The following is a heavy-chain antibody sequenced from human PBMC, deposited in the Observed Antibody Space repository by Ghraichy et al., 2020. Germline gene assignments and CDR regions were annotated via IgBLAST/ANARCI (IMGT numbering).Heavy chain of an antibody. J-gene: IGHJ4*02. D-gene: IGHD2-15*01. CDR2: ISGSGGST. CDR1: GFTFSSYA. Sequence: GGSLRLSCAASGFTFSSYAMSWVRQAPGKGLEWVSAISGSGGSTYYADSVKGRFTISRDNSKNTLYLQMNSLRAEDTAVYYCAKAGRFEGKGLKIVVVVAATRFLPKYYFDYWGQGTLVTVSS. V-gene: IGHV3-23*01. CDR3: AKAGRFEGKGLKIVVVVAATRFLPKYYFDY.